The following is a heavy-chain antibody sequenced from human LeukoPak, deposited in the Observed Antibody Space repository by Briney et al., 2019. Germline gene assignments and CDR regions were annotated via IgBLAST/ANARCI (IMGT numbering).Heavy chain of an antibody. V-gene: IGHV4-59*01. CDR3: ARAVKYYYDSSGYPKWFDP. D-gene: IGHD3-22*01. CDR2: IYYSGST. Sequence: ASETLSLTCTVSGGSISSYYWSWIRQPPGKGLEWIGYIYYSGSTNYNPSLKSRVTISVDTSKNQFSLKLSSVTAADTAVYYCARAVKYYYDSSGYPKWFDPWGQGTLVTVSS. CDR1: GGSISSYY. J-gene: IGHJ5*02.